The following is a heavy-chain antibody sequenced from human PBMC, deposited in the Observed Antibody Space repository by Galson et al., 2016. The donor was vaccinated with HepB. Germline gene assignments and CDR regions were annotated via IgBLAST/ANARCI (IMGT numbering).Heavy chain of an antibody. V-gene: IGHV3-33*01. J-gene: IGHJ6*02. CDR3: ARDTYGDYHYYYGLDV. CDR2: IWYDGSMK. D-gene: IGHD4-17*01. Sequence: SLRLSCAASGFIFGDSGMHWVRQAPGKGLEWVAVIWYDGSMKYYADSVKGLFTISRDNFKNTLYLQMDSVRAEDTGVYYCARDTYGDYHYYYGLDVWGQGTTVTVSS. CDR1: GFIFGDSG.